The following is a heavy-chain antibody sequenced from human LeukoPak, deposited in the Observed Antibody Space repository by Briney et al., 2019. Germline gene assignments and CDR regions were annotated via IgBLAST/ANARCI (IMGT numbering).Heavy chain of an antibody. Sequence: SETLSLTCTVSGGSISSSTYYWGWIRQPPGKGLEWIGTIYYRGSTYYNPSLKSRVTISVDTSKNQFSLKMTSVTAADTAVYYCARLGRTYYDFWSGPWGQGTLVTVSS. CDR2: IYYRGST. CDR1: GGSISSSTYY. CDR3: ARLGRTYYDFWSGP. D-gene: IGHD3-3*01. J-gene: IGHJ5*02. V-gene: IGHV4-39*01.